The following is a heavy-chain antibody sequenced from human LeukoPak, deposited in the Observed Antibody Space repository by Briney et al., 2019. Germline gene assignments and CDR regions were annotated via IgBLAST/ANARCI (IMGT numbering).Heavy chain of an antibody. CDR2: ISSSSSYI. CDR1: GFTFSSYS. D-gene: IGHD6-13*01. CDR3: ARDPVAAAGFDY. V-gene: IGHV3-21*01. J-gene: IGHJ4*02. Sequence: GRSLRLSCAASGFTFSSYSMNWVRQAPGKGLEWVSSISSSSSYIYYADSVKGRFTISRDNAKNSLYLQMNSLRAEDTAVYYCARDPVAAAGFDYWGQGTLVTVSS.